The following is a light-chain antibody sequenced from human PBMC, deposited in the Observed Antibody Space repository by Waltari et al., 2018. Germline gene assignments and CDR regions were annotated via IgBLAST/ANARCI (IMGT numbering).Light chain of an antibody. V-gene: IGKV3-20*01. J-gene: IGKJ4*01. Sequence: IVLTQPPDTLSLSPGQSATLSCRASQTINNNFLVWYQQKPGQAPRLLIHGASSRATGFPDRFSGSGYGTDFTLTISRLEPEDVAVYYCQQYDGSILTFGGGTKVEI. CDR2: GAS. CDR3: QQYDGSILT. CDR1: QTINNNF.